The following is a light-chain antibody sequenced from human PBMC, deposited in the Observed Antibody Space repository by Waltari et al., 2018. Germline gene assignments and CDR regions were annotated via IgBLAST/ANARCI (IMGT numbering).Light chain of an antibody. V-gene: IGLV2-23*03. CDR2: EGS. CDR1: SSDLGGYKL. Sequence: QSALTQPASVSGSPGQSSPISCSGTSSDLGGYKLVSWYQQHPGRAPKLLVYEGSKRPSGVSSRFSGAKSGNTASLTISGLQAEDEANYYCCSFASPNTVIFGGGTKLTVL. J-gene: IGLJ2*01. CDR3: CSFASPNTVI.